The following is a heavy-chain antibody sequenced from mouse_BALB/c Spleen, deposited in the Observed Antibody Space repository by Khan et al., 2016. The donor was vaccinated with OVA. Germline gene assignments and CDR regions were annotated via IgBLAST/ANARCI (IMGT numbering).Heavy chain of an antibody. Sequence: EVELVESGGDLVKPGGSLKLSCAASGFPFSTYGMSWVRQTPDKRLEWVATVSTGGSYTYYPDSVKGRFTISRDNAKNTLYLQMRGLKSEDTAMFYGTRLAYYYDSEGFAYWGQGTLVTVSA. D-gene: IGHD1-1*01. CDR2: VSTGGSYT. CDR3: TRLAYYYDSEGFAY. J-gene: IGHJ3*01. CDR1: GFPFSTYG. V-gene: IGHV5-6*01.